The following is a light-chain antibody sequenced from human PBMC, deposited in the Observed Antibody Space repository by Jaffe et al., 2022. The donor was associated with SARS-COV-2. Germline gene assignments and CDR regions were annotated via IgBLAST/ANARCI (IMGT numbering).Light chain of an antibody. V-gene: IGKV1-39*01. CDR2: AAS. J-gene: IGKJ4*01. Sequence: DIQVTQSPSSLSASVGDRVTITCRASQSIGSYLSWYQQKSGKVPSLLIYAASSLRSGVPSRFSGSGSGTDFILTISSLQPEDFATYYCQQTYSAPLTFGGGTKVEIK. CDR3: QQTYSAPLT. CDR1: QSIGSY.